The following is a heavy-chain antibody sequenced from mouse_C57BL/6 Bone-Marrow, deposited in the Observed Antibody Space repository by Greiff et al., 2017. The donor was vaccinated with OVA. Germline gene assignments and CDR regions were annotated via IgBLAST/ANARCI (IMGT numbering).Heavy chain of an antibody. CDR3: ARDPTVAWFAY. D-gene: IGHD4-1*02. Sequence: EVQLVESGGGLVKPGGSLKLSCAASGFTFSSYAMSWVRQTPEKRLEWVATISDGGSYTYYTDNVKGRFTISTDNAKNNLYLQMSHLKSEDTARYDCARDPTVAWFAYWGQGTLVTVSA. CDR2: ISDGGSYT. V-gene: IGHV5-4*01. CDR1: GFTFSSYA. J-gene: IGHJ3*01.